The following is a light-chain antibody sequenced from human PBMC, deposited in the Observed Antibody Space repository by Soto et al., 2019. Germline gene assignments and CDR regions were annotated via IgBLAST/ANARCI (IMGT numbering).Light chain of an antibody. CDR3: LLYYGGAWV. V-gene: IGLV7-43*01. CDR1: TGAVTSFYY. CDR2: STS. J-gene: IGLJ3*02. Sequence: QAVVTQEPSLTVSPGRTVTLTCASSTGAVTSFYYPNWFQQKAGQAPRVLIYSTSNKHSWTPARFSGSLLGDKAALTLSGVQPEDEAEDYCLLYYGGAWVFGGGTKLTVL.